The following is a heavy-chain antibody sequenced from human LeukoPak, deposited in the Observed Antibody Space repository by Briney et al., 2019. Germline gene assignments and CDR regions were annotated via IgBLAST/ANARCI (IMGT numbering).Heavy chain of an antibody. CDR1: GGSMNNYY. J-gene: IGHJ6*03. CDR3: ARERELYYYYMDV. D-gene: IGHD1-1*01. Sequence: SETLSLTCTVSGGSMNNYYWSWIRQPPGKGLEWIGYIYYSGSTNYNPSLKSRLTISVDTSKNQFSLKLSSVTAADTAVYYCARERELYYYYMDVWGKGTTVTVSS. V-gene: IGHV4-59*08. CDR2: IYYSGST.